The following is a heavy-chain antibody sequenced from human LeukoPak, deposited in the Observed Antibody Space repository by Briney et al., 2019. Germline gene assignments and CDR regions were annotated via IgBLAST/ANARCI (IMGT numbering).Heavy chain of an antibody. CDR3: ARHGVTRWYFDL. CDR2: TYRSGTT. D-gene: IGHD2-8*01. CDR1: GGSISSYY. V-gene: IGHV4-59*08. Sequence: SETLSLTCTVSGGSISSYYWSWIRQPPGKGLEWIGYTYRSGTTNYDSSLKSRVTMSLDTSRSQLSLNLTSVTAADTAVYYCARHGVTRWYFDLWGRGTLVTVSS. J-gene: IGHJ2*01.